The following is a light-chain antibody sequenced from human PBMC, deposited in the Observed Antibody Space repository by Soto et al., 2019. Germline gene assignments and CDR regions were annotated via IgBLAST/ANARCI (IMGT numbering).Light chain of an antibody. Sequence: QSALTQPASVSGSPGQSITISCTGTSSDVGGYNYVSWYQQHPGKAPKLMIYDGSNRPSGVSNRFSGSKSGNTASLTISGLQAEDEADYYCSSYTSSSTLENWVFGGGTKLTVL. CDR3: SSYTSSSTLENWV. V-gene: IGLV2-14*01. CDR1: SSDVGGYNY. CDR2: DGS. J-gene: IGLJ3*02.